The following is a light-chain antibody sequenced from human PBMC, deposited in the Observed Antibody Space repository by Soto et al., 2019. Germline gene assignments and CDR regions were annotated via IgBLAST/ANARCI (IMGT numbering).Light chain of an antibody. Sequence: QSVLTQPPSASGSPGQSVTISCTGTSSDVGGYNYVSWYQQHPGKAPKLMIYEVSKRPSGVPDRFSGSKSGNTASLTVSGLQAEDEADYYCNSYAASNNWVFGGRTKLTVL. CDR3: NSYAASNNWV. CDR2: EVS. J-gene: IGLJ3*02. V-gene: IGLV2-8*01. CDR1: SSDVGGYNY.